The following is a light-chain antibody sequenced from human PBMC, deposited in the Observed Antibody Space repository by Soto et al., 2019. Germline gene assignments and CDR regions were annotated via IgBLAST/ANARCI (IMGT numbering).Light chain of an antibody. CDR1: SSDVGGYNS. CDR2: EVS. Sequence: QSVLTQPRSVSGSAGQSVTISCTGASSDVGGYNSVSWYQQHPGKAPTLMISEVSNRPSGVSNRFSGSKSGNTASLTISGLQAEDEADYYCSSYTVISTLVFGTGTKVTVL. CDR3: SSYTVISTLV. V-gene: IGLV2-14*01. J-gene: IGLJ1*01.